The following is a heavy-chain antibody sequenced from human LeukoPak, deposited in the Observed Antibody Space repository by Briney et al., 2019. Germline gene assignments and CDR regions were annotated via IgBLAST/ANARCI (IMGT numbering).Heavy chain of an antibody. CDR1: GFTFRGYS. Sequence: GGSLRLSCVASGFTFRGYSMPWVRQAPGKGLEYVSAINDNGDNTFYANSVKGRFTISRDNSKNTLYLQMGSLTAEDTALFYCARVGRRTYDMWGQGTMVTVSS. V-gene: IGHV3-64*01. CDR2: INDNGDNT. CDR3: ARVGRRTYDM. J-gene: IGHJ3*02. D-gene: IGHD1-1*01.